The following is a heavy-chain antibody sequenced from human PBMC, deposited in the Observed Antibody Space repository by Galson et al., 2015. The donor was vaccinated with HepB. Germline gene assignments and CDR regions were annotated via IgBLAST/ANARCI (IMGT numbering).Heavy chain of an antibody. V-gene: IGHV3-21*01. CDR3: ARDRGGYSYGRTSHPLDY. CDR2: ISSSSSYI. J-gene: IGHJ4*02. CDR1: GFTFSSYG. D-gene: IGHD5-18*01. Sequence: SLRLSCAASGFTFSSYGMNWVRQAPGKGLEWVSSISSSSSYIYYADSVKGRFTISRDNAKNSLYLQMNSLRAEDTAVYYCARDRGGYSYGRTSHPLDYWGQGTLVTVSS.